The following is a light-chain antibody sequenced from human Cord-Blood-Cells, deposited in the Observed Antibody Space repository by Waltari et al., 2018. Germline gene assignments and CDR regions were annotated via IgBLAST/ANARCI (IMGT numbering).Light chain of an antibody. V-gene: IGLV2-23*01. Sequence: ASVSGSPGQSITISCTGTSSDVGSYNLVSWYQQHPGKAPKLMIYEGSKRPSGVSNRFSGSKSGNTASLTISGLQAEDGADYYCCSYAGSSTFYVFGAGTKVTVL. CDR2: EGS. CDR1: SSDVGSYNL. CDR3: CSYAGSSTFYV. J-gene: IGLJ1*01.